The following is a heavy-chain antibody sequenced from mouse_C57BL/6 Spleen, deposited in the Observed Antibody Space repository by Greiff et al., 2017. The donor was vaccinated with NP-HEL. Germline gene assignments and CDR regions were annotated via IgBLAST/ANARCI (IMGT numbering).Heavy chain of an antibody. D-gene: IGHD2-1*01. CDR3: ARTGGKRGYYAMDY. CDR1: GFTFSDYG. J-gene: IGHJ4*01. CDR2: ISSGSSTI. Sequence: EVMLVESGGGLVKPGGSLKLSCAASGFTFSDYGMHWVRQAPEKGLEWVAYISSGSSTIYYADTVKGRFTISRDNAKNTLFLQMTSLRSEDTAMYYSARTGGKRGYYAMDYWGQGTSGTVSS. V-gene: IGHV5-17*01.